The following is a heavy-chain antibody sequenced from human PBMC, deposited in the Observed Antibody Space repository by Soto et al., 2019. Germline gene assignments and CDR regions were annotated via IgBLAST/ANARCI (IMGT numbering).Heavy chain of an antibody. CDR1: GFTFSSYA. Sequence: GGSLRLSCAASGFTFSSYAMHWVRQAPGKGLEWVAVISYDGSNKYYADSVKGRFTISRDNSKNTLYLQMNSLRAEDTAVYYCARNKVTALLSYFDYWGQGTLVTVSS. CDR3: ARNKVTALLSYFDY. J-gene: IGHJ4*02. CDR2: ISYDGSNK. D-gene: IGHD2-21*02. V-gene: IGHV3-30-3*01.